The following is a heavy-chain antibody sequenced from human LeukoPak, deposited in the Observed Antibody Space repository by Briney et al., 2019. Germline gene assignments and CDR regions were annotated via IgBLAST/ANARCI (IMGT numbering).Heavy chain of an antibody. CDR2: TYSDGNT. V-gene: IGHV3-53*01. Sequence: GGSLRLSCAASGFTVSIKYMSWVRQAPGKGLEWVSVTYSDGNTYYADSVKGRFTISRDNSKNTLYLQMDSLRAEDTAVYYCARGDYGYMDVWGKGTTVTVSS. CDR1: GFTVSIKY. J-gene: IGHJ6*03. CDR3: ARGDYGYMDV.